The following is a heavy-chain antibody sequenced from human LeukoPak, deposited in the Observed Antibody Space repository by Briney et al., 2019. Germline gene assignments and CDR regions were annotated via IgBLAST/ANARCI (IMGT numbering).Heavy chain of an antibody. CDR2: INHSGST. CDR3: ARARSSWIDY. J-gene: IGHJ4*02. V-gene: IGHV4-34*01. D-gene: IGHD6-13*01. Sequence: SETLSLTCAVYGGSFSGYYWSWIRQPPGKGLEWIGEINHSGSTNYNPSLKSRFTISVDTSKSQFSLKLSSVTAADTAVYYCARARSSWIDYWGQGTLVTVSS. CDR1: GGSFSGYY.